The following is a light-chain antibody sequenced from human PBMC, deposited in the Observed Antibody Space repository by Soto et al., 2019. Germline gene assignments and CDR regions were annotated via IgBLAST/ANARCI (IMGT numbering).Light chain of an antibody. V-gene: IGKV1-39*01. J-gene: IGKJ4*01. CDR1: QSISSY. CDR2: AAS. CDR3: QQSYSIPLT. Sequence: DIQMTQSPSSLSASVGDRVTITCRAGQSISSYLNWYQQKLGKAPKLLIYAASSLQSGVPSRFSGSGSGTDFTLTISSLRPEDFATYYCQQSYSIPLTFGGGTKVEIK.